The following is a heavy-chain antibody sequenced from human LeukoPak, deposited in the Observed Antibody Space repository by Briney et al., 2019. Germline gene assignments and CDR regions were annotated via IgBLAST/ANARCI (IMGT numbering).Heavy chain of an antibody. CDR1: GGSISSSSYY. V-gene: IGHV4-39*07. CDR2: IYYGGST. J-gene: IGHJ6*03. CDR3: ARVRGYDILTGLYYYYYMDV. D-gene: IGHD3-9*01. Sequence: SETLSLACTVSGGSISSSSYYWGWIRQPPGKGLEWIGSIYYGGSTYYNPSLKSRVTISVDTSKNQFSLKLSSVTAADTAVYYCARVRGYDILTGLYYYYYMDVWGKGTTVTISS.